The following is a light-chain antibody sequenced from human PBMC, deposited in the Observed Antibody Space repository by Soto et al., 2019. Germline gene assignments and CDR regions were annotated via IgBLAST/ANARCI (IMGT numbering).Light chain of an antibody. CDR1: QNINTW. CDR3: LQDINYPWT. CDR2: DAS. J-gene: IGKJ1*01. Sequence: DIQVTQSPSTLSASVGDGVTITCRASQNINTWLAWFPQITGKAPKLLMFDASSVQSGVPPRFSGRGSCTDFTLAISSLQPEDSSTYSCLQDINYPWTFGQGTKVDIK. V-gene: IGKV1-5*01.